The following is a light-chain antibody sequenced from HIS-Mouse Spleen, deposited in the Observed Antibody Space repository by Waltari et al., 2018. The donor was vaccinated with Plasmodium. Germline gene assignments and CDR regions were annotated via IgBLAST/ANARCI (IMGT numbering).Light chain of an antibody. V-gene: IGKV3-20*01. Sequence: EIVLTQSPGTLSLSPGERATLSCRASQSVSSSYVAWYQQNPGQAPRLLIYGASSRATCIPDRFSGSGSGTDFTLTISRLEPEDFAVYYCQQYGSSPYTFGQGTKLEIK. CDR3: QQYGSSPYT. CDR2: GAS. J-gene: IGKJ2*01. CDR1: QSVSSSY.